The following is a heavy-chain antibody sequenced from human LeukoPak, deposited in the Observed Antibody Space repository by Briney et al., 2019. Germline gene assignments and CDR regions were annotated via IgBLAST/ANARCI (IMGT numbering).Heavy chain of an antibody. Sequence: GASVKVSCKASGYTFTSYGISWVRQAPGQGLEWMGWINPNSGGTNYAQKFQGRVTMTRDTSISTAYMELSRLRSDDTAVYYCARDQVPYSSHARIDYWGQGTLVTVSS. CDR2: INPNSGGT. D-gene: IGHD6-13*01. CDR3: ARDQVPYSSHARIDY. V-gene: IGHV1-2*02. J-gene: IGHJ4*02. CDR1: GYTFTSYG.